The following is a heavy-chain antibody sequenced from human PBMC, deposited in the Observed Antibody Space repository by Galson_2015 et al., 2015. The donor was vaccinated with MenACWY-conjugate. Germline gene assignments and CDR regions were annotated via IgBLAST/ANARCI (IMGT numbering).Heavy chain of an antibody. V-gene: IGHV3-23*01. Sequence: SLRLSCAASGFTFSSYAMSWVRQAPGKGLEWVSAISGSGGSTYYADSVKGRFTISRDNSKNTLYLQMNSLRAEDTAVYYCERGRITIFGVVTPPWGVDYWGQGTLFTVSS. CDR3: ERGRITIFGVVTPPWGVDY. CDR1: GFTFSSYA. CDR2: ISGSGGST. D-gene: IGHD3-3*01. J-gene: IGHJ4*02.